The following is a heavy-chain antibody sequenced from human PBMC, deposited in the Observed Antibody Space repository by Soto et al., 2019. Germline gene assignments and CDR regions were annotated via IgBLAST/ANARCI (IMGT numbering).Heavy chain of an antibody. CDR2: INNSGST. Sequence: SETLSLTCAVYGGSFSGYYWSWIRQPPGKGLEWIGEINNSGSTHYNPSLKSRVTISVDTSTNQFSLKLNSVTAADTAVYYCARDLWGYCGTDCYPLDVWGQGTTVTVSS. CDR3: ARDLWGYCGTDCYPLDV. V-gene: IGHV4-34*01. D-gene: IGHD2-21*02. CDR1: GGSFSGYY. J-gene: IGHJ6*02.